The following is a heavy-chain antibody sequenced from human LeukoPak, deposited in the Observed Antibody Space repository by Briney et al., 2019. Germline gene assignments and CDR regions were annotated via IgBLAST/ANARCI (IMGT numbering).Heavy chain of an antibody. J-gene: IGHJ4*02. CDR3: ASERSGSYGY. D-gene: IGHD3-10*01. V-gene: IGHV3-64*01. CDR1: GFTFSSYA. CDR2: ISSNGGST. Sequence: GGSLRLSCSASGFTFSSYAMHWVRQAPGKGLEYVSAISSNGGSTYYANSVKGRFTISRDNSKNTLYLQMGSLRAEDMAVYYCASERSGSYGYWGQGTLVTVSS.